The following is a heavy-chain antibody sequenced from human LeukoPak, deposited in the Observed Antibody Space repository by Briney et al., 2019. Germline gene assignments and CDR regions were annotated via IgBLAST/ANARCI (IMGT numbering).Heavy chain of an antibody. J-gene: IGHJ6*03. CDR3: ARDGEGYGDYVPLLYYYMDV. CDR1: GFTFSSYS. V-gene: IGHV3-21*04. Sequence: PGGSLRLSCAASGFTFSSYSMNWVRQAPGKGLEWVSSISSSSSYIYYADSVKGRFTISRDNAKNSLYLQMNSLRAEDTAVYYCARDGEGYGDYVPLLYYYMDVWGKGTTVTVSS. D-gene: IGHD4-17*01. CDR2: ISSSSSYI.